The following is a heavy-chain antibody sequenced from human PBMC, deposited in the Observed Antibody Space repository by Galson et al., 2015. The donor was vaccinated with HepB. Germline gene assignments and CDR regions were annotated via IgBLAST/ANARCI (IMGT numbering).Heavy chain of an antibody. CDR1: GFTFSSYG. Sequence: SLRLSCAASGFTFSSYGMHWVRQAPGKGLEWVAFIRYDGSNKYYADSVKGRFTISRDNSKNTRYLQMNSLRAEDTAVYYCAKGGAYGSGRSYYYYGMDVWGQGTTVTVSS. J-gene: IGHJ6*02. CDR3: AKGGAYGSGRSYYYYGMDV. CDR2: IRYDGSNK. V-gene: IGHV3-30*02. D-gene: IGHD3-10*01.